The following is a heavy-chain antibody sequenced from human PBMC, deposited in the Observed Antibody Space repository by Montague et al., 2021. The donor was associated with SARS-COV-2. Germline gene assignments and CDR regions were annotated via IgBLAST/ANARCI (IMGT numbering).Heavy chain of an antibody. CDR1: GGSFSDYH. V-gene: IGHV4-34*01. Sequence: SETLSLTCAVYGGSFSDYHWTWFRQSPGEGLEWIGQINYGGSTKYNPSLKSRVTILIDTSKNQFSLMLTSVTAADTAVYYCARGAPGDWGQGSLVTVSS. CDR3: ARGAPGD. J-gene: IGHJ4*02. CDR2: INYGGST. D-gene: IGHD1-1*01.